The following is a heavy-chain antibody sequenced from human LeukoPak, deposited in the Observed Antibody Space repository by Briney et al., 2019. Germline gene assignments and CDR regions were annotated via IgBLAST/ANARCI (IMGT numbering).Heavy chain of an antibody. CDR2: INPNGGST. CDR1: GYTFTNYD. J-gene: IGHJ4*02. CDR3: TRERRAWGEDF. D-gene: IGHD3-16*01. V-gene: IGHV1-46*01. Sequence: ASVKISCKASGYTFTNYDIHWVRQAPGQRLEWVGLINPNGGSTGYAQKFQGRVTVTTDTSTSTVYMELNSLGSEDTAVYYCTRERRAWGEDFWGQGTMVTVSS.